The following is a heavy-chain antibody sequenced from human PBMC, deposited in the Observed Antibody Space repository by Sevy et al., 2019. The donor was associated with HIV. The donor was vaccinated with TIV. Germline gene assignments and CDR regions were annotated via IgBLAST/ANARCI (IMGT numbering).Heavy chain of an antibody. CDR3: ATLAGIAAAGRVFDY. CDR1: GFTFSDHY. V-gene: IGHV3-72*01. Sequence: GGSLRLSCVASGFTFSDHYMQWVRQAPGKGLEWVGRTRNKADGYTTEYAAYVKGRFTISRDEPKNSLYVQMNSLKAEDTAVYYCATLAGIAAAGRVFDYWGQGTLVTVSS. J-gene: IGHJ4*02. D-gene: IGHD6-13*01. CDR2: TRNKADGYTT.